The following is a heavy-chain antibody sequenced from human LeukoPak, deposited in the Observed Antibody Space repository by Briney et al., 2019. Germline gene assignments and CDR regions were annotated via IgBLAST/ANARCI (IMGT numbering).Heavy chain of an antibody. CDR3: ARAGCSYGIISYFDS. CDR2: INYSGST. V-gene: IGHV4-39*01. Sequence: KPSETLSLTCTVSGGSISSSRYYWGWIRQPPGKGLEWIGNINYSGSTYYSQSLKNRVTISRDTSKNQSSLKLSSVTAADTAIYYCARAGCSYGIISYFDSWGQGTLVTVSS. CDR1: GGSISSSRYY. J-gene: IGHJ4*02. D-gene: IGHD5-18*01.